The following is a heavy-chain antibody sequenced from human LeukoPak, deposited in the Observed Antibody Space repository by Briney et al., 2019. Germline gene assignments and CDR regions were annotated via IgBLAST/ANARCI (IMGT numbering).Heavy chain of an antibody. D-gene: IGHD3-22*01. CDR1: LGTLSIYA. J-gene: IGHJ3*02. CDR2: IIPIFGTA. V-gene: IGHV1-69*06. CDR3: VRRITMIVWSAFDI. Sequence: SVKVSRKAPLGTLSIYAISGVRQAPGQGLEWVGGIIPIFGTANYAHKFQGRVTITADKSTSTPYMELSSLRSGDRPVYYCVRRITMIVWSAFDIGGQGTMVTVSS.